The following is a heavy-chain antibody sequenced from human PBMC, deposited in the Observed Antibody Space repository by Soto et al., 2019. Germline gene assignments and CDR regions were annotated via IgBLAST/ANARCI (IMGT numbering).Heavy chain of an antibody. CDR2: IIPIFGTA. D-gene: IGHD5-12*01. CDR3: ARCDISENWFDP. Sequence: SVKVSCKASGCTCSSYAISWVRQAPGQGLEWMGGIIPIFGTANYAQKFQGRVTITADESTSTAYMELSRLRSEDTAVYYCARCDISENWFDPSGQGTLVTVSS. J-gene: IGHJ5*02. CDR1: GCTCSSYA. V-gene: IGHV1-69*13.